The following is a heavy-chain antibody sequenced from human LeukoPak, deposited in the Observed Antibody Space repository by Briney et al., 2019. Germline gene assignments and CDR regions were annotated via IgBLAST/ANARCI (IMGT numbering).Heavy chain of an antibody. V-gene: IGHV4-34*01. CDR2: ISHSGST. J-gene: IGHJ5*02. Sequence: PSETLSLTCAVYGGSFSGYYWSWIRQPPGKGLEWIGEISHSGSTNYNPSLKSRVTISVDTSKNQFSLKLSSVTAADTAVYYCARGGWFDPWGQGTLVTVSS. CDR3: ARGGWFDP. CDR1: GGSFSGYY.